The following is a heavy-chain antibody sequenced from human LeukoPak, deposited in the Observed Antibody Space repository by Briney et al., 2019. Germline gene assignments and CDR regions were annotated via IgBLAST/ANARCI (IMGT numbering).Heavy chain of an antibody. CDR1: GGSISSYY. CDR2: IYYSGGT. V-gene: IGHV4-59*01. CDR3: ARDDPSDAFDI. Sequence: SETLSLTCTVSGGSISSYYWSWIRQPPGKGLEWIGYIYYSGGTNYNPSLKSRVTISVDTSKNQFSLKLSSVTAADTAVYYCARDDPSDAFDIWGQGTMVTVSS. J-gene: IGHJ3*02.